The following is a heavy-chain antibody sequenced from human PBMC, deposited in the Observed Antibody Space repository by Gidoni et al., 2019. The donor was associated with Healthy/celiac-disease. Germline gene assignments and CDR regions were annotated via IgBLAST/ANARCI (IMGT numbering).Heavy chain of an antibody. CDR2: IYTSGST. D-gene: IGHD3-22*01. Sequence: QVQLQESGPGLVKPSQTLSLTCTVSGGSISSGSYYWSWIRQPAGKGLEWIGRIYTSGSTNYNPSLKSRVTISVDTSKNQLSLKLSSVTAADTAVYYCARGYYDSSGYYDDYWGQGTLVTVSS. V-gene: IGHV4-61*02. CDR3: ARGYYDSSGYYDDY. CDR1: GGSISSGSYY. J-gene: IGHJ4*02.